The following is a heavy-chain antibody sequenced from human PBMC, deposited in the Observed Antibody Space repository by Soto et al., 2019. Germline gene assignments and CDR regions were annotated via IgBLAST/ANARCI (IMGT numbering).Heavy chain of an antibody. J-gene: IGHJ6*02. CDR2: FDPEDGET. CDR3: ARDSHPPALSGDIMRWDV. V-gene: IGHV1-24*01. CDR1: GYTLTELS. D-gene: IGHD2-15*01. Sequence: ASVKVSCKVSGYTLTELSMHWVRQAPGKGLEWMGGFDPEDGETIYAQKFQGRVTITADESTKTAYMELRSLRFEDTAVYYCARDSHPPALSGDIMRWDVWGQGTTVTVSS.